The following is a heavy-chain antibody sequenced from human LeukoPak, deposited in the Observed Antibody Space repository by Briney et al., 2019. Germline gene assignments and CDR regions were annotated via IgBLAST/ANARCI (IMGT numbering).Heavy chain of an antibody. J-gene: IGHJ1*01. V-gene: IGHV3-23*01. Sequence: AGGSLRLSCAASGFTFSSYAMSWVRQAPGKGLEWVSAISGSGGSTYYADSVKGRFTISRDNAKNSLYLQMNSLRAEDMAVYFCVRDLMGSGSTTAYLHHWGQGTLVTVSS. D-gene: IGHD1-1*01. CDR3: VRDLMGSGSTTAYLHH. CDR2: ISGSGGST. CDR1: GFTFSSYA.